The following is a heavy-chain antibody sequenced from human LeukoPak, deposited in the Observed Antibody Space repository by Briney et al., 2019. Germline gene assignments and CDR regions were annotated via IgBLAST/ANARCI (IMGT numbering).Heavy chain of an antibody. D-gene: IGHD1-14*01. CDR2: INPDSGGT. CDR1: GYTFTGYY. V-gene: IGHV1-2*04. J-gene: IGHJ3*02. CDR3: ARGTLTAPRSAFDI. Sequence: ASVKVSCKASGYTFTGYYMSWVRQAPGQGLEWMGWINPDSGGTHYAQNFQGWVTMTRDTSISTAYMELSRLRSDDTAVYYCARGTLTAPRSAFDIWGQGTMVTVSS.